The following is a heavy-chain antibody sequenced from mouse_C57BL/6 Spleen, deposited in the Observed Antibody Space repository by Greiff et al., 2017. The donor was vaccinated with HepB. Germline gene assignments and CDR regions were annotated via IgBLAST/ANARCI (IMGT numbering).Heavy chain of an antibody. CDR3: ARGSSEAMDY. J-gene: IGHJ4*01. D-gene: IGHD1-1*01. V-gene: IGHV1-55*01. CDR2: IYPGSGST. Sequence: QVQLKQPGAELVKPGASVKMSCRASGYTFTSYWITWVKQRPGQGLEWIGDIYPGSGSTNYNEKFKSKATLTVDTSSSTAYMQLSSLTSEDSAVYYCARGSSEAMDYWGQGTSVTVSS. CDR1: GYTFTSYW.